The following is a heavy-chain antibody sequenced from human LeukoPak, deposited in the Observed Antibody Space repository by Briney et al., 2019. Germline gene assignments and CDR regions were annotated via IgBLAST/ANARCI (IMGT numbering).Heavy chain of an antibody. CDR2: ISSSGSTI. V-gene: IGHV3-48*04. J-gene: IGHJ4*02. Sequence: GGSLRLSCAASGFTFSSYAMSWVRQAPGKGLEWVSYISSSGSTIYYADSVKGRFTISRDNAKNSLYLQMNSLRAEDTAVYYCARDGPYSSSWSGNYFDYWGQGTLVTVSS. CDR1: GFTFSSYA. D-gene: IGHD6-13*01. CDR3: ARDGPYSSSWSGNYFDY.